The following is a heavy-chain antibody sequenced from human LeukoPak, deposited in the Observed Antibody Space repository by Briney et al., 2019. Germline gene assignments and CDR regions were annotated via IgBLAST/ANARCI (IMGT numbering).Heavy chain of an antibody. Sequence: GASVKVSCKASGYTFTSYFMHWVRQAPGQGLEWMGIINPRDSGTSYAQKFQGRVTMTRDTSTNTVHMDLSSLRSEGTAVYYCARGLRAGGMDVWGQGTTVTVSS. CDR2: INPRDSGT. CDR3: ARGLRAGGMDV. V-gene: IGHV1-46*01. J-gene: IGHJ6*02. CDR1: GYTFTSYF.